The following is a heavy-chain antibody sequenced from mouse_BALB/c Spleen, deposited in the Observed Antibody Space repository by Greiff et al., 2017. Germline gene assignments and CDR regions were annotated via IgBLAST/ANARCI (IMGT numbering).Heavy chain of an antibody. CDR2: IFPGTGTT. CDR3: ARRGDYYDGYYRAMDY. CDR1: GYTFTSYW. J-gene: IGHJ4*01. D-gene: IGHD2-3*01. V-gene: IGHV1S132*01. Sequence: QVQLQQSGAELVKPGASVKLSCKTSGYTFTSYWIQWVKQRPGQGLGWIGEIFPGTGTTYYNEKFKGKATLTIDTSSSTAYMQLSSLTSEDSAVYFCARRGDYYDGYYRAMDYWGQGTSVTVSS.